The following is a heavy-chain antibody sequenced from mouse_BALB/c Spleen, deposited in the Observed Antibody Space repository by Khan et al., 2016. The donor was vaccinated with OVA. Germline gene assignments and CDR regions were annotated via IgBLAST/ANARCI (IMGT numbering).Heavy chain of an antibody. J-gene: IGHJ2*01. Sequence: QVQLQQSGGEVIRPGTSVKVSCKASGYAFTHYLIEWVKQRPGQGLEWIGVINPGSGSTNYNEKFKGKAILTADKSSSTAYMQLRSLTSDDSAYDFCARDDYSNFLYFDYWGQGTTLTVSS. CDR2: INPGSGST. D-gene: IGHD2-5*01. CDR1: GYAFTHYL. V-gene: IGHV1-54*01. CDR3: ARDDYSNFLYFDY.